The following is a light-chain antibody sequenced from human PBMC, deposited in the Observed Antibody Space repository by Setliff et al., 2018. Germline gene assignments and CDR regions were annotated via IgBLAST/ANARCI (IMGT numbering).Light chain of an antibody. CDR1: SSDVGSYNL. Sequence: QSALTQPASVSGSPGQSITISCTGTSSDVGSYNLVSWYQQHPGKAPTLMIYEVSKRPSGVSHRFSGSKSGNTASLTISGLQAEDEADYYCCSYAGSSTFGPYVLGTGTKATVL. V-gene: IGLV2-23*02. CDR3: CSYAGSSTFGPYV. J-gene: IGLJ1*01. CDR2: EVS.